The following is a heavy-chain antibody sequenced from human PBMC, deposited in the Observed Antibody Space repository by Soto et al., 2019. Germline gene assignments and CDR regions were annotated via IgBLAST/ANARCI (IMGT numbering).Heavy chain of an antibody. Sequence: QVQLVESGGGVVQPGRSLRLSCAASGFTFSNYGIHWVRQAPGKGLEWVAVISNDGTNKYYVDSVKGRFTISRDNSKNTLYLQMNSLRAEDTAVYYCAKEVQIGVVTSTYGMDVWGRGTTVTVSS. V-gene: IGHV3-30*18. CDR3: AKEVQIGVVTSTYGMDV. J-gene: IGHJ6*02. CDR2: ISNDGTNK. D-gene: IGHD2-21*02. CDR1: GFTFSNYG.